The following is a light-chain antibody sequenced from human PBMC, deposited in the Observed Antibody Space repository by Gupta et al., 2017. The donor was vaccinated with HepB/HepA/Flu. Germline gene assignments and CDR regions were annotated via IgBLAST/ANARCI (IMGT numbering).Light chain of an antibody. Sequence: HSLLTPPPSASQTPGQRVTISCSGSSSNIGVNPVSWYQKLPGTAPQLLLYSNDQRPSGVTDRFACSKAGTSAFPTTRGLQSDEEADYYGAEWDATLDVMLFGGGTKLTVL. CDR2: SND. J-gene: IGLJ2*01. CDR3: AEWDATLDVML. CDR1: SSNIGVNP. V-gene: IGLV1-44*01.